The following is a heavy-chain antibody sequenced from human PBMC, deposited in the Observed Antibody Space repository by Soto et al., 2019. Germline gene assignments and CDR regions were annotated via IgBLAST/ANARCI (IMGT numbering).Heavy chain of an antibody. CDR3: TRGQQGPVNNWFDP. CDR1: GGSIRSASSY. D-gene: IGHD6-13*01. J-gene: IGHJ5*02. Sequence: PSETLSLTCTVSGGSIRSASSYWGWIRQPPGKGLEWIGSIYYSGSTYYKPSLKSRVTISVDRSKNQFSLNLTSVTAADTAVYYRTRGQQGPVNNWFDPWGEGTVVTAPQ. CDR2: IYYSGST. V-gene: IGHV4-39*01.